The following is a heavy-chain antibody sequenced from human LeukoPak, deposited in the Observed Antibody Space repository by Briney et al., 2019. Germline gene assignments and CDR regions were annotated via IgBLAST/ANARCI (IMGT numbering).Heavy chain of an antibody. CDR3: ATDRGWRTSGYYLYYFEY. V-gene: IGHV3-7*01. Sequence: AGGSQRLSCAASGFIFTNYFMSRVRQAPGKGLEWVASIKHDGSEKYYVDSVRGRFTISRDNTMNSLYLQMSSLRAEDTAVYYCATDRGWRTSGYYLYYFEYWGQGTLVTYSS. D-gene: IGHD3-3*01. CDR1: GFIFTNYF. J-gene: IGHJ4*02. CDR2: IKHDGSEK.